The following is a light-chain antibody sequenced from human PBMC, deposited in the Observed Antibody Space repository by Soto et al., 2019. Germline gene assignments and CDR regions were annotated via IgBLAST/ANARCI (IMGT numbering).Light chain of an antibody. Sequence: QSVLTQPASVSGSPGQSITISCTGTSSDVGGYNYVSWYQQHPGKAPKLMIYDVSNRPSGVSNRFSGSKSGNTASLTISGLQAEDEADYYCSSYTISLYVFGTGTKLTVL. CDR1: SSDVGGYNY. J-gene: IGLJ1*01. CDR3: SSYTISLYV. CDR2: DVS. V-gene: IGLV2-14*01.